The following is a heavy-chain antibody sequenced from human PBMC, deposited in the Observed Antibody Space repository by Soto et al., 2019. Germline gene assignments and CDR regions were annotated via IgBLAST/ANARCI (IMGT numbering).Heavy chain of an antibody. V-gene: IGHV1-3*04. CDR2: INTGKGKT. CDR1: GYTFTYYA. Sequence: GASVKVSCKTSGYTFTYYALHWVRQAPGQGLEWMGWINTGKGKTKYSQNFQGRLTITRDTSATTLYMELSSLRSEDTTVYYCVRFSGIPVWGQGTLVTVSS. D-gene: IGHD1-1*01. J-gene: IGHJ4*02. CDR3: VRFSGIPV.